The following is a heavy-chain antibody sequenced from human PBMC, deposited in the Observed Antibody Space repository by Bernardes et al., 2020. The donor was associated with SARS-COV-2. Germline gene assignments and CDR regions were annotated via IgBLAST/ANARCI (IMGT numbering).Heavy chain of an antibody. D-gene: IGHD6-13*01. Sequence: ASVKVSCKASGYTFSNYGISWVRQAPGQGREWQRWIGTNNGDTNHATKFQGRVTMTSDTSTSTAYMELRSLKSDDTAMYDCARESPVAAAALPLDYWGQGPLVTVSS. V-gene: IGHV1-18*01. J-gene: IGHJ4*02. CDR3: ARESPVAAAALPLDY. CDR1: GYTFSNYG. CDR2: IGTNNGDT.